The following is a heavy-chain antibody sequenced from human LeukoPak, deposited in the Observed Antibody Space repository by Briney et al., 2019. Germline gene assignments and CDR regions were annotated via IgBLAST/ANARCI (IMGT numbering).Heavy chain of an antibody. V-gene: IGHV3-53*01. D-gene: IGHD2-2*01. Sequence: PGGSLRLSCAPSGFTVSTYYMTWVRQAPGKGLECVSVIYSGGSTYYADSVKGRFTVSRDKSTLYLQMNSLRAEDTAMYYCARGLGYCTSTTCLLPFDYWGQGTLVTVSS. CDR2: IYSGGST. CDR3: ARGLGYCTSTTCLLPFDY. J-gene: IGHJ4*02. CDR1: GFTVSTYY.